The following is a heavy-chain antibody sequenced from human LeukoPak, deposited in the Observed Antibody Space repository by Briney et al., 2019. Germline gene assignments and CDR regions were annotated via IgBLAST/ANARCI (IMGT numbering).Heavy chain of an antibody. V-gene: IGHV4-4*02. CDR1: GGSICSSNW. CDR3: ARDMGDYYGSGSYLYYYYYMDV. CDR2: IYHSGST. Sequence: SETLSLTCAVSGGSICSSNWWSWVRQPPGKGLEWIGEIYHSGSTNYNPSLKSRVTMSVDTSKNQFSLKLSSVTAADTAVYYCARDMGDYYGSGSYLYYYYYMDVWGKGTTVTISS. D-gene: IGHD3-10*01. J-gene: IGHJ6*03.